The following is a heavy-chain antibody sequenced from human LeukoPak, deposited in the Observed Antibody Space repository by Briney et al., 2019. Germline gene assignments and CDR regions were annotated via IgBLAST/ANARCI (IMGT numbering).Heavy chain of an antibody. V-gene: IGHV3-23*01. Sequence: GGTLRLSCAASGFTFSNSGMNWLRQAPGKGLEWVSTISGSGDSTYYADSVKGRFTSSRDNSKNTLYLQMNSLRAEDTAVYYCAKGAYYADWGQGTLVTVSS. J-gene: IGHJ4*02. CDR3: AKGAYYAD. D-gene: IGHD3-3*01. CDR1: GFTFSNSG. CDR2: ISGSGDST.